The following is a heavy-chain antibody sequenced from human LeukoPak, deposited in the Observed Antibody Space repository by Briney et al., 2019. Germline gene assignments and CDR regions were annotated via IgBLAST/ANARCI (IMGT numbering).Heavy chain of an antibody. CDR3: ARGASDCSSTSCYPRPYNWFDP. CDR1: GYTLTSYY. J-gene: IGHJ5*02. V-gene: IGHV1-46*01. CDR2: INPSGGST. D-gene: IGHD2-2*01. Sequence: GASVKVSCKASGYTLTSYYMHWVRQAPGQGLEWMGIINPSGGSTSYAQKFQGRVTMTRDTSTSTVYMELSSLRSEDTAVYYCARGASDCSSTSCYPRPYNWFDPWGQGTLVTVSS.